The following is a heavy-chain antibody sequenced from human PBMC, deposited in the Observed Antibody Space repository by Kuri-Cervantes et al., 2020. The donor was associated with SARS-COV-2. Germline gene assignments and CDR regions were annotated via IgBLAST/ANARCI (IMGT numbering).Heavy chain of an antibody. CDR2: ISGSSRTT. V-gene: IGHV3-48*01. J-gene: IGHJ6*02. Sequence: GGSLRLSCAASGFTFRNYSLNWVRQAPGKGLEWVSYISGSSRTTFYAESVKGRFTISRDNSKNTLYLQMNSLRAEDTAVYYCAREGSGSYWHYYYGMDVWGQGTTVTVSS. CDR1: GFTFRNYS. CDR3: AREGSGSYWHYYYGMDV. D-gene: IGHD1-26*01.